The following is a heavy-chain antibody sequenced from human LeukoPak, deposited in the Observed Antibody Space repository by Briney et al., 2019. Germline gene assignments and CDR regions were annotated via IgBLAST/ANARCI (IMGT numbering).Heavy chain of an antibody. CDR2: ISYDGSNK. J-gene: IGHJ2*01. CDR3: ARDPGGHSSAPWYFDL. D-gene: IGHD3-22*01. V-gene: IGHV3-30-3*01. Sequence: PGRSLRLSCAAPGFTFSSYAMHWVRQAPGKGLEWVAVISYDGSNKYYADSVKGRFTISRDNSKNTLYLQMNSLRAEDTAVYYCARDPGGHSSAPWYFDLWGRGTLVTVSS. CDR1: GFTFSSYA.